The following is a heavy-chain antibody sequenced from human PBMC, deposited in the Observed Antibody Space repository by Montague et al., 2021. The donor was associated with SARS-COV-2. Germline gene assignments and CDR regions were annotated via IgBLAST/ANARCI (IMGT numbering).Heavy chain of an antibody. V-gene: IGHV2-70*01. CDR1: GFSLTTSGVS. CDR2: IDWDXDK. CDR3: ALETPMVTLLA. J-gene: IGHJ5*02. Sequence: PALVKPTQTLTLTCTFSGFSLTTSGVSVGWMRPPPGKAPEWLALIDWDXDKFYTSSLRTRLTISKDTSKNLVVLTMTNMDPVDTATYYCALETPMVTLLAWGQGTLVTVSS. D-gene: IGHD5-18*01.